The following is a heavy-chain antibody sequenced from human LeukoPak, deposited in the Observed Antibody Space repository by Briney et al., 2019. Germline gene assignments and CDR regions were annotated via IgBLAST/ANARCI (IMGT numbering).Heavy chain of an antibody. J-gene: IGHJ6*02. Sequence: GASVKVSCKASGYTFTSYDINWVRQATGQGLEWMGWMNPNSGNTGYAQKFQGRVTMTRNTSISTAYMELSSLRSEDTAVYYCARGFSSGWYDDYYCGMDVWGQGTTVTVSS. D-gene: IGHD6-19*01. CDR2: MNPNSGNT. CDR1: GYTFTSYD. V-gene: IGHV1-8*01. CDR3: ARGFSSGWYDDYYCGMDV.